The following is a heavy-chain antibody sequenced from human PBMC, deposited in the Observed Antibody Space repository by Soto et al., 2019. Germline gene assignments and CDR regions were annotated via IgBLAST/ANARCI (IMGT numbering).Heavy chain of an antibody. J-gene: IGHJ6*02. CDR1: GGTFSSYA. Sequence: SVKVSCKSSGGTFSSYAISWVRQASGQGLEWMGGIIPIFGTANYAQKFQGRVTITADESTSTAYMELSSLRSEDTAVYYCARARITMVRGTYGMDVWGQGTTVTVSS. CDR2: IIPIFGTA. V-gene: IGHV1-69*13. D-gene: IGHD3-10*01. CDR3: ARARITMVRGTYGMDV.